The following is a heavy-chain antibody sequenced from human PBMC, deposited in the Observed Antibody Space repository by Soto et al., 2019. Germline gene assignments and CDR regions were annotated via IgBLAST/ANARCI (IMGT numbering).Heavy chain of an antibody. J-gene: IGHJ4*02. CDR1: GGTFSSYT. Sequence: QVQLVQSGAEVKKPGSSVKVSCKASGGTFSSYTICWVRQAPGQGHEWMGRIIPILGIANYAQKFQGRVTITADKSTSTAYMELSSLRSEDTAVYYCAASRPADFDYWGQGTLVTVSS. D-gene: IGHD6-6*01. V-gene: IGHV1-69*02. CDR2: IIPILGIA. CDR3: AASRPADFDY.